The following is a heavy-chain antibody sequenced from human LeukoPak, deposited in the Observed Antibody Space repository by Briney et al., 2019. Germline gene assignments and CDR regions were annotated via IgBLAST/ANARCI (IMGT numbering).Heavy chain of an antibody. V-gene: IGHV3-48*04. D-gene: IGHD6-13*01. Sequence: GGSLRLSCAASGFTFSSYNMDWVRQAPGKGLEWVSYISRSSNTIYYTDPVKGRFTISRDNTKNSLYLQMNSLRADDTAVYYCARDGEAAGNMDHWGQGILVTVSS. CDR2: ISRSSNTI. CDR1: GFTFSSYN. J-gene: IGHJ4*02. CDR3: ARDGEAAGNMDH.